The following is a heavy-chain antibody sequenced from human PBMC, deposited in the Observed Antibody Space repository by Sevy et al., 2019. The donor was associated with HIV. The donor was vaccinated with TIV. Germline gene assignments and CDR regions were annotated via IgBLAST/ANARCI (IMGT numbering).Heavy chain of an antibody. V-gene: IGHV1-24*01. D-gene: IGHD6-19*01. CDR2: FDPEDGET. J-gene: IGHJ4*02. CDR1: GYTITELS. CDR3: STSIAVAGTSNFDY. Sequence: ASVKVSCKVSGYTITELSMHWVRQAPGKGLEWMGGFDPEDGETIYAQKFQGRVTMTEDTSTDTAYMELSSLRSEDTAVYYCSTSIAVAGTSNFDYWGQGTLVTVSS.